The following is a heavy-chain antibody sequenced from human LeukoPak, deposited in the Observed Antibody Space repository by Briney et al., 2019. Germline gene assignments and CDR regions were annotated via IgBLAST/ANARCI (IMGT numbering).Heavy chain of an antibody. CDR3: AKKFTLVRGGRVDY. V-gene: IGHV3-23*01. CDR1: GFTFSSYA. Sequence: GGSLRLSCAASGFTFSSYAMSLVRQAPGKGLEWVSAISGGGDNTLYADSVKGRFTISRDNSKNTLYLQMNSLRAEDTAVYFCAKKFTLVRGGRVDYWGQGTLVTVSS. J-gene: IGHJ4*02. CDR2: ISGGGDNT. D-gene: IGHD3-10*01.